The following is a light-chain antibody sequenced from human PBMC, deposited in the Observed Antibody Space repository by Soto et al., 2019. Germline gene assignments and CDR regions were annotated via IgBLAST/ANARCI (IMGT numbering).Light chain of an antibody. CDR2: KAS. Sequence: DIQMTQSPSTLAASVGDRVTITCRASQNINEWLAWYQQKPGKAPKLLIYKASTLESGVPSRFSGSGSGADFTLTINCLQPDDFATYYCQQYKSHSELSFGGGTKVEI. CDR1: QNINEW. J-gene: IGKJ4*01. CDR3: QQYKSHSELS. V-gene: IGKV1-5*03.